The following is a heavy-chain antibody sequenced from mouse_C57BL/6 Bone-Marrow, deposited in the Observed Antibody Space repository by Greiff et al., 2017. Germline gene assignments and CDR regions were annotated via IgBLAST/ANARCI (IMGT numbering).Heavy chain of an antibody. J-gene: IGHJ2*01. Sequence: VQLQQSGAELVRPGASVTLSCKASGYTFTDYEMHWVKQTPVHGLEWIGAIDPETGGTAYNQKVKGKAILTADKSSSTAYMELRSLTSEDSAVYYCTRVVTTTGYYFDYWGQGTTLTVSS. D-gene: IGHD2-2*01. CDR3: TRVVTTTGYYFDY. CDR1: GYTFTDYE. V-gene: IGHV1-15*01. CDR2: IDPETGGT.